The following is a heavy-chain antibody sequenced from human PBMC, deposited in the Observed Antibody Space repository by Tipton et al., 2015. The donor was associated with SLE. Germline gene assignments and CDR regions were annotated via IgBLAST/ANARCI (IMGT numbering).Heavy chain of an antibody. Sequence: TLSLTCSVSGVSISTYYWGWIRQAPGKGLEWVGCMRHSGITNYNPSLKSRVTMSVDTSKNQLSLNLNSVTAADTAVYYCARGGGDSNSCQDFNRWGQGPRVTVSS. D-gene: IGHD6-13*01. CDR3: ARGGGDSNSCQDFNR. V-gene: IGHV4-59*01. J-gene: IGHJ4*02. CDR1: GVSISTYY. CDR2: MRHSGIT.